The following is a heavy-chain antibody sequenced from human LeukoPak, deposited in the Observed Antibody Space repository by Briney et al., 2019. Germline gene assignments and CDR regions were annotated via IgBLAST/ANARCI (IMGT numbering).Heavy chain of an antibody. Sequence: PSETLSLTCTVSGGSISSSSYYWGWIRQPPGKGLEWIGYIYYSGSTNYNPSLKSRVIISVDTSKNQFSLKLSSVTAADTAVYYCARGKGSYSDYYYGMDVWGQGTTVTVSS. J-gene: IGHJ6*02. CDR2: IYYSGST. D-gene: IGHD1-26*01. CDR3: ARGKGSYSDYYYGMDV. V-gene: IGHV4-61*05. CDR1: GGSISSSSYY.